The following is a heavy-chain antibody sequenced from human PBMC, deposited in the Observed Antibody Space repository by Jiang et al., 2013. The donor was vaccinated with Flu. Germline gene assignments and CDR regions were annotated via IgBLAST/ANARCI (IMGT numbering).Heavy chain of an antibody. Sequence: NTGGTNYAQKFQGRVTMTRDTSISTAYMELSSLRSDDTAIYYCARVHTRLVHDGFDIWGQGTMVTVSS. CDR3: ARVHTRLVHDGFDI. D-gene: IGHD2-21*01. CDR2: NTGGT. V-gene: IGHV1-2*02. J-gene: IGHJ3*02.